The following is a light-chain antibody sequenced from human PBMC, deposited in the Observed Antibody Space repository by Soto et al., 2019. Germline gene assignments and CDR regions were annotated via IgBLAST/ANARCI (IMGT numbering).Light chain of an antibody. Sequence: EIVLTQSPGTLSLSPGERATLSCTASQSVSSYLAWYQQKSGQAPRLLIYDASNRATGIPARFGGSGSGTDFTLTISSLEPEDFAVYYCQQRSSWPWTFGQGTKVDIK. V-gene: IGKV3-11*01. J-gene: IGKJ1*01. CDR3: QQRSSWPWT. CDR2: DAS. CDR1: QSVSSY.